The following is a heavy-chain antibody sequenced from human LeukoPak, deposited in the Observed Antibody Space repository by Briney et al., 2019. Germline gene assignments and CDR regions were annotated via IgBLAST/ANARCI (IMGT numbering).Heavy chain of an antibody. Sequence: GRSLRLSCTASGFTFGDYAMSWVRLAPGKGLEWVGFIRSKAYGGTTEYAASVKGRFTISRDDSKSIAYLQMNSLKTEDTAVYYCTVSSTSWFLFDYWGQGTLVTVSS. CDR3: TVSSTSWFLFDY. CDR2: IRSKAYGGTT. D-gene: IGHD2-2*01. V-gene: IGHV3-49*04. CDR1: GFTFGDYA. J-gene: IGHJ4*02.